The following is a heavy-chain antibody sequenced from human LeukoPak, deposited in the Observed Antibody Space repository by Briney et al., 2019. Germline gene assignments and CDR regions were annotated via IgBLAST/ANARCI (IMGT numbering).Heavy chain of an antibody. CDR1: GYTFTSHG. Sequence: ASVKASCKPYGYTFTSHGISWVRQAPGQGLEWMGWISGFNGETHYAQNLQGRVTMTTDTSTSTAYMELRSLRSDDTAVYYCARDPSNTSGRYTYFDYWGQGTLVTVSS. CDR3: ARDPSNTSGRYTYFDY. V-gene: IGHV1-18*01. J-gene: IGHJ4*02. CDR2: ISGFNGET. D-gene: IGHD3-16*02.